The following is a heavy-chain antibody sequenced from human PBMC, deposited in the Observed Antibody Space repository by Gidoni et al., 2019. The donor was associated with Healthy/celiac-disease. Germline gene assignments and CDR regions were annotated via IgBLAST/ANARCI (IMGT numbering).Heavy chain of an antibody. CDR1: GYSISSGYY. V-gene: IGHV4-38-2*02. J-gene: IGHJ4*02. D-gene: IGHD1-26*01. CDR2: IYHSGST. CDR3: ARDGGSPPIDY. Sequence: QVQLQESGPGLVKPSETLSLTCAVSGYSISSGYYWGWIRQPPGKGLEWIGGIYHSGSTYYNPSLKSRVTISVDTSKNQFSLKLSSVTAADTAVYYCARDGGSPPIDYWGQGTLVTVSS.